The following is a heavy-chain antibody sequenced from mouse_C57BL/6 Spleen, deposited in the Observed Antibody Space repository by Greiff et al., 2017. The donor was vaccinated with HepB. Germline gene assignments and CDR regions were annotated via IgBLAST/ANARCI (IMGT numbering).Heavy chain of an antibody. V-gene: IGHV1-80*01. Sequence: QVQLQQSGAELVKPGASVKISCTASGYAFSSYWMNWVKQRPGKGLEWIGQIYPGDGDTNYNGKFKGKGTLTADKSSSTAYMQLSSLTSEDSAVYYCARDGSSGFFFAYWGQGTLVTVSA. J-gene: IGHJ3*01. D-gene: IGHD3-1*01. CDR1: GYAFSSYW. CDR3: ARDGSSGFFFAY. CDR2: IYPGDGDT.